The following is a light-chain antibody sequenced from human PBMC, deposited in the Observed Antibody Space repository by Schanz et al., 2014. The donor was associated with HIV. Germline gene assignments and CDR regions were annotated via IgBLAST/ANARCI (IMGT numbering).Light chain of an antibody. Sequence: DIVMTQSPDSLAVSLGERATIRCKSSQSVLYSSNNQNCLAWYQQKPGQPPKLLISWASARESGVPDRFSGRGSETDFTLTISSLQAEDVAVYYCQQYLTLPLTFGGGTKVEVK. CDR3: QQYLTLPLT. CDR2: WAS. V-gene: IGKV4-1*01. J-gene: IGKJ4*01. CDR1: QSVLYSSNNQNC.